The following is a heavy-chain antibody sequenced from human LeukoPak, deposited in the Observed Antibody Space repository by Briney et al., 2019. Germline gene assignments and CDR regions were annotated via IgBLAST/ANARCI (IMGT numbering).Heavy chain of an antibody. D-gene: IGHD4-17*01. Sequence: SVKVSCKASGGTFSSYAISWVRQAPGQGLEWMGGIIPIFGTANYAQKFQGRVTITTDESTSTAYMELSSLRSEDTAVYYCARSTWGDYVPFDYWGQGTLVTVSS. J-gene: IGHJ4*02. V-gene: IGHV1-69*05. CDR2: IIPIFGTA. CDR1: GGTFSSYA. CDR3: ARSTWGDYVPFDY.